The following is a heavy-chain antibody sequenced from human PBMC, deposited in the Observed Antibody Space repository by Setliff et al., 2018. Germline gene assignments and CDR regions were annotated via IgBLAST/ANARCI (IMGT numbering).Heavy chain of an antibody. CDR3: ARLVRYCTRTACQKVAGDES. V-gene: IGHV1-18*01. CDR1: GDSLRGDG. Sequence: ASVKVSCKASGDSLRGDGISWVRQAPGQGLEWMGWISGYNGNTKIAQKFEGRVIMTTDTTTAYMELRSLRPDDTAVYYCARLVRYCTRTACQKVAGDESWGQGTLVTVSS. CDR2: ISGYNGNT. D-gene: IGHD2-8*01. J-gene: IGHJ5*01.